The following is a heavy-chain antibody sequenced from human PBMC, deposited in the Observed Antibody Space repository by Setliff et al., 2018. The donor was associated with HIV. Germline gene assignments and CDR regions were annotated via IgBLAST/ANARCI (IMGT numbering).Heavy chain of an antibody. CDR1: NYSISSGYY. D-gene: IGHD2-15*01. CDR2: IYHSENP. J-gene: IGHJ5*01. V-gene: IGHV4-38-2*01. CDR3: ARSIVVVVAATPLGWVDS. Sequence: SETLSLTCAVSNYSISSGYYWDWIRQPPGKGLEWIGSIYHSENPYSNPSLKSRVTISVNTSKNQFSLKLSSVTAADTAVYYCARSIVVVVAATPLGWVDSWGQGTLVTVSS.